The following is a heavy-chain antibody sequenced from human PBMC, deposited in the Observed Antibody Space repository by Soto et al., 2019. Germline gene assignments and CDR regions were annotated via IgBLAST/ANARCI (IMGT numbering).Heavy chain of an antibody. J-gene: IGHJ2*01. Sequence: QVQLQESGPGLVKSSGTLSLTCAVSGGSISSSNWWSWVRQPPGKGLEWIGEIYHSGSTNYNPSLKSRVTISVDKSKNQFSLKLRSVTAADTAVYYCARTYSSGWYDEDWYFDLWGRGTLVTVSS. CDR2: IYHSGST. CDR1: GGSISSSNW. D-gene: IGHD6-19*01. CDR3: ARTYSSGWYDEDWYFDL. V-gene: IGHV4-4*02.